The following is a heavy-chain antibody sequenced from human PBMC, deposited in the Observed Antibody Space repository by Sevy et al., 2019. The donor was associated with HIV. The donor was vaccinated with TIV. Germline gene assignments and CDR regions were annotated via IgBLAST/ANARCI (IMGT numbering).Heavy chain of an antibody. Sequence: SETLSLTCTISGGSIGSSYYWGWVRQCPGKGLELIGTIYYSGNTDYNPSLKSRVTISVDRSKNQVSLKLSSVTAADTAVYYCAKTETVYYYGMDVWGQGTSVTVSS. V-gene: IGHV4-39*01. CDR2: IYYSGNT. CDR1: GGSIGSSYY. CDR3: AKTETVYYYGMDV. J-gene: IGHJ6*02. D-gene: IGHD1-1*01.